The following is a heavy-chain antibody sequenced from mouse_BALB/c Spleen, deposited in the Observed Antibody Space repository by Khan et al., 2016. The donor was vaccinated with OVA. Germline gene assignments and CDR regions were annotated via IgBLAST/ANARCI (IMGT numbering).Heavy chain of an antibody. J-gene: IGHJ3*01. D-gene: IGHD1-1*01. CDR3: ARDYGRSFWFAY. V-gene: IGHV1S136*01. CDR1: GYSFTNYI. Sequence: EVQLQESGPELVKPGASVKMSCKASGYSFTNYIIHWVKQEPGQGLEWIGYINPHNDGAKYNEKFKGKATLTSDKSSSTAYMELSGLTSEDSAVYYGARDYGRSFWFAYWGQGTLVTVSA. CDR2: INPHNDGA.